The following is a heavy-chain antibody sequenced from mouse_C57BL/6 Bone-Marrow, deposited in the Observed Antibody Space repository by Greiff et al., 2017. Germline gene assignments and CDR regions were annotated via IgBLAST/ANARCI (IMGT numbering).Heavy chain of an antibody. V-gene: IGHV1-81*01. D-gene: IGHD1-1*01. Sequence: VQLQESGAELARPGASVKLSCKASVYTFTSYGISWVKQRTGQGLEWIGEIYPRSGNTYYNEKFKGKATLTADKSSSTAYMEIRSLTSEDSAVYFCARSRDYGPPMDYWGQGTSVTVSS. CDR3: ARSRDYGPPMDY. J-gene: IGHJ4*01. CDR2: IYPRSGNT. CDR1: VYTFTSYG.